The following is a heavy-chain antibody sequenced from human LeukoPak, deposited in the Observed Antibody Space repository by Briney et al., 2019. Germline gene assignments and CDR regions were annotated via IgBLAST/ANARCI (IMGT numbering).Heavy chain of an antibody. CDR3: ASSTGYGGNSGTDYYYGMDV. J-gene: IGHJ6*02. CDR1: GGTFSSYA. V-gene: IGHV1-69*04. Sequence: SVKVSCKASGGTFSSYAISWVRQAPGQGLEWMGRIIPILGIANYAQKFQGRVTITADKSTSTAYMELSSLRSEDTAAYYCASSTGYGGNSGTDYYYGMDVWGQGTTVTVSS. CDR2: IIPILGIA. D-gene: IGHD4-23*01.